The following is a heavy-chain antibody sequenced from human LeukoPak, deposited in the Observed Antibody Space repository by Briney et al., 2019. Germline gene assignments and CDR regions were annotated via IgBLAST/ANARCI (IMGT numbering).Heavy chain of an antibody. D-gene: IGHD4-17*01. V-gene: IGHV4-61*02. CDR3: ARDSHGDYPNI. CDR2: IYTSGST. Sequence: SETLSLTCIVSGGSTSTGDYYCSWIRQPAGKGLEWIGRIYTSGSTNYNPSLKSRVTISVDTSKNQFSLKLSSVTAADTAVYYCARDSHGDYPNIWGQGTMVTVSS. J-gene: IGHJ3*02. CDR1: GGSTSTGDYY.